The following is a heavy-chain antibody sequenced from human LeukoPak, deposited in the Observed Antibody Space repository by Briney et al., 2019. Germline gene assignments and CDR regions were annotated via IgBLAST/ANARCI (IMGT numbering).Heavy chain of an antibody. J-gene: IGHJ3*02. D-gene: IGHD1-20*01. Sequence: SETLSLTCTVYGGSFSGYSWSWIRQPPGKGLEWVGQINHSGSTNYNPSLKSRVTISVDTSKNQFSLKLSSVTAADTAVYYCARGVYNWNVDTFDIWGQGTMVTVSS. CDR1: GGSFSGYS. CDR3: ARGVYNWNVDTFDI. CDR2: INHSGST. V-gene: IGHV4-34*01.